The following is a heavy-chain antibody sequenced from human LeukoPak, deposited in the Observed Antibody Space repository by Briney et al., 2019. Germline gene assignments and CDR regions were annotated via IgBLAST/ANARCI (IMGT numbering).Heavy chain of an antibody. J-gene: IGHJ5*02. D-gene: IGHD3-10*01. CDR2: INPNSGGT. CDR1: GYTFTGYS. Sequence: GASVKVSCKASGYTFTGYSMHWVRQAPGQGLEWMGRINPNSGGTQYAQKFQGRITMTSDSSIITVYMELSSLRSDDTAIYYCARDPAFRGGGFHPWGQGTLVTVSS. V-gene: IGHV1-2*06. CDR3: ARDPAFRGGGFHP.